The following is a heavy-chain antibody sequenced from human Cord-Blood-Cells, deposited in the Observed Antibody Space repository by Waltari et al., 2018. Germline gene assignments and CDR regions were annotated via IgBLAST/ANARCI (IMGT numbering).Heavy chain of an antibody. D-gene: IGHD6-19*01. CDR1: GGSISSHY. V-gene: IGHV4-59*11. Sequence: QVQLQESGPGLVKPSETLSLTCTVSGGSISSHYWSWIRQPPGKGLEWIGYIYYSGSTNYTPSLKSRVTISVDTSKNQFSLKLSSVTAADTAVYYCARGSIAVAGTGFDYWGQGTLVTVSS. CDR3: ARGSIAVAGTGFDY. CDR2: IYYSGST. J-gene: IGHJ4*02.